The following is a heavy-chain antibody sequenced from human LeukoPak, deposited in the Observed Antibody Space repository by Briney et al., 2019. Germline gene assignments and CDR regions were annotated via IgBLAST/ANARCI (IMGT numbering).Heavy chain of an antibody. J-gene: IGHJ3*02. CDR3: ARVTIKALRYFDWLGRAFDI. V-gene: IGHV4-31*03. D-gene: IGHD3-9*01. CDR2: IYYSGST. Sequence: SETLSLTCTVSGGSISSGGYYWSWIRQHPGKGLEWIGYIYYSGSTYYNPSLKSRVTISVDTSKNQFSLKLSSVTAADTAVYYCARVTIKALRYFDWLGRAFDIWGQGTMVTVSS. CDR1: GGSISSGGYY.